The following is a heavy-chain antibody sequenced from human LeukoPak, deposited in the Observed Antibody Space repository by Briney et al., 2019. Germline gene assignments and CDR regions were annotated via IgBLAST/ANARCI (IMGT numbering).Heavy chain of an antibody. J-gene: IGHJ4*02. D-gene: IGHD2-2*01. V-gene: IGHV4-30-4*08. CDR1: GGSISSGDYY. CDR3: ARVRIDCSSSSCYRERFDY. Sequence: SETLSLTCTVSGGSISSGDYYWSWIRPPPGKGLEWVGYIYYSGRTYYHPSLKRRVTISVDTSKNQFALKLSSVTAADTAVYYCARVRIDCSSSSCYRERFDYWGQGTLVTVSS. CDR2: IYYSGRT.